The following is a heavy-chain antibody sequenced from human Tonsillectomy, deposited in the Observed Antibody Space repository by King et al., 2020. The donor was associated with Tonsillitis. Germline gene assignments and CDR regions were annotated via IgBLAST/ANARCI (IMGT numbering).Heavy chain of an antibody. Sequence: VQLVESGGGVVQPGGSLRLSCAASGFTFSSYGMHWVRQAPGKGLEWVTFIRYDGRNKYYVEYVEGRFTISRANSKNTLYLQMNSLRAEDTAVYYCSKKIQWLDYYYSMDVWGQGTTVTVSS. J-gene: IGHJ6*02. CDR2: IRYDGRNK. CDR1: GFTFSSYG. D-gene: IGHD6-19*01. V-gene: IGHV3-30*02. CDR3: SKKIQWLDYYYSMDV.